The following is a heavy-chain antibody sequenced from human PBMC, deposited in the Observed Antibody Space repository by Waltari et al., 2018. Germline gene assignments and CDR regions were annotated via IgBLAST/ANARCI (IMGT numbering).Heavy chain of an antibody. CDR2: INAGNGNT. CDR3: ARFSWNGGSLR. CDR1: GYTFTRYA. V-gene: IGHV1-3*01. Sequence: QVQLVQSGAEVKKPGASVKVSCKASGYTFTRYAMHWVRQAPGQRLEWMGWINAGNGNTKYSQKCQGRVTITRDTSASTAYMELSSLRSEDTAVYYCARFSWNGGSLRWGQGTLVTVSS. J-gene: IGHJ4*02. D-gene: IGHD1-1*01.